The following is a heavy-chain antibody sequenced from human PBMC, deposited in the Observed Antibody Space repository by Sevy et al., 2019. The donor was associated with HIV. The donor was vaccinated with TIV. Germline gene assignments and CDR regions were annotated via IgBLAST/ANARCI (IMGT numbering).Heavy chain of an antibody. J-gene: IGHJ4*02. CDR3: ARGFCVSSSCSGSS. Sequence: GGSLRLSCAASGFIFSSYSMNWVLQAARKGLECVSSISSSSSSIYYADSVKGRFTISRDNAKNSLYLQMDSLTAEDTAVYYCARGFCVSSSCSGSSWGQGTLVTVSS. CDR1: GFIFSSYS. CDR2: ISSSSSSI. V-gene: IGHV3-48*01. D-gene: IGHD2-2*01.